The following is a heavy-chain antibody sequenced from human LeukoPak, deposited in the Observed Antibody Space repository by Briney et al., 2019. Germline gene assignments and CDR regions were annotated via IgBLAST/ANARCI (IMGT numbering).Heavy chain of an antibody. CDR3: AREGEDDIVVVPAAIED. V-gene: IGHV3-21*01. CDR2: ISTSSSYI. CDR1: GFTFSGYS. J-gene: IGHJ4*02. D-gene: IGHD2-2*01. Sequence: PGGSLRLSCAASGFTFSGYSMNWVRQAPGKGLEWVSSISTSSSYIYYADSVKGRFTISRDNAKNSLYLQMNSLRAEDTAVYYCAREGEDDIVVVPAAIEDWGQGTLVTVSS.